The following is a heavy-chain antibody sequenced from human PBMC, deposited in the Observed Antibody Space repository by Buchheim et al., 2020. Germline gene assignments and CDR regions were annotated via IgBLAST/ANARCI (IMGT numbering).Heavy chain of an antibody. J-gene: IGHJ6*02. D-gene: IGHD6-19*01. V-gene: IGHV4-39*01. Sequence: QLQLQESGPGLVKPSETLSLTCTVSGGSISSSSYYWGWIRQPPGKGLEWIGSIYYSGSTYYNPSLKSRVTISVDTSKNQFSLKLSSVTAADTAVYYCARVNGYSSGWYSLGFNDYYYGMDVWGQGTT. CDR3: ARVNGYSSGWYSLGFNDYYYGMDV. CDR2: IYYSGST. CDR1: GGSISSSSYY.